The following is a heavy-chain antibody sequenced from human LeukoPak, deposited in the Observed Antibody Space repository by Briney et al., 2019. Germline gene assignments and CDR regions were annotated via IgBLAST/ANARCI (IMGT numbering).Heavy chain of an antibody. Sequence: ASVEVSCKVSGYTLTELSMHWVRQAPGKGLEWMGGFDPEDGETIYAQKFQGRVTMTEDTSTDTAYMELTSLRSDDTAMYYCALGTTNPYYFDFWGQGALVTVSS. CDR2: FDPEDGET. CDR3: ALGTTNPYYFDF. D-gene: IGHD1-26*01. V-gene: IGHV1-24*01. J-gene: IGHJ4*02. CDR1: GYTLTELS.